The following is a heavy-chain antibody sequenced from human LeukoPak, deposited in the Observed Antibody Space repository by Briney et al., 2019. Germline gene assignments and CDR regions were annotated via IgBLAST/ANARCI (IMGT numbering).Heavy chain of an antibody. V-gene: IGHV3-74*01. CDR1: GFTFSSYW. CDR3: ARAGQLGNWFDP. J-gene: IGHJ5*02. CDR2: INTDGSST. D-gene: IGHD7-27*01. Sequence: GGSLRLSCAASGFTFSSYWMHWVRQAPGKGLVWVSRINTDGSSTSYADSVKGRFTISRDNAKNTLYLQMNSLRAEDTAVYYCARAGQLGNWFDPWGRGTLVTVSS.